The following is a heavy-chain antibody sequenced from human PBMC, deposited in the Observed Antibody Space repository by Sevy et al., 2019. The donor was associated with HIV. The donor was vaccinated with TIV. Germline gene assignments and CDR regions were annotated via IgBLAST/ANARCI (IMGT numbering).Heavy chain of an antibody. Sequence: GGSLRLSCAASGFTFDDYTMHWVRHAPGKGLEWVSLISWDGGSTYYADSVKGRFTISRDNSKNSLYLQMNSLRTEDTALYYCAKDPVAAAGPGYFDYWGQGTLVTVSS. J-gene: IGHJ4*02. CDR1: GFTFDDYT. D-gene: IGHD6-13*01. CDR3: AKDPVAAAGPGYFDY. V-gene: IGHV3-43*01. CDR2: ISWDGGST.